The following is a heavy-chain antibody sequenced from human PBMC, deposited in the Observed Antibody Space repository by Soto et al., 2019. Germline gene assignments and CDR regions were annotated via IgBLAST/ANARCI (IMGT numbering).Heavy chain of an antibody. CDR2: IIPILGIA. D-gene: IGHD6-19*01. J-gene: IGHJ4*02. CDR1: GGTFSSYT. CDR3: ARSGIAVAGYGFDY. Sequence: SVKVSCKASGGTFSSYTISWVRQAPGQGLEWMGRIIPILGIANYAQKFQGRVTITADKSTSTAYMELSSLRSEDTAVYYCARSGIAVAGYGFDYWGQGTLVTVSS. V-gene: IGHV1-69*02.